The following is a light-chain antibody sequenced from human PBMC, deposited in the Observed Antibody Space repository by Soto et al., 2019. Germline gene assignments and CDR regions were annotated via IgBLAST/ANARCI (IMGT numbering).Light chain of an antibody. CDR3: QQYNSYSGT. CDR2: DAS. CDR1: QSISSW. Sequence: DIQMTQSPSTLSASVGDRVTITCRASQSISSWLAWYQQKPGKAPKLLIYDASSLESSVPSRFSGSGSGTEFTLPISSLQPDDIATYYCQQYNSYSGTFGQGSKVDI. J-gene: IGKJ1*01. V-gene: IGKV1-5*01.